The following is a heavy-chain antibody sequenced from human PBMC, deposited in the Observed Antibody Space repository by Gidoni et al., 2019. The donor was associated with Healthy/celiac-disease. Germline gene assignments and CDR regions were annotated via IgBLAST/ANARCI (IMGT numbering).Heavy chain of an antibody. CDR2: ISGSGGST. V-gene: IGHV3-23*01. Sequence: EVQLLESGGGLVQPGGSLRLSCAASGFTFSSYAMRWVRQAPGKGLEWVAAISGSGGSTYYAASVKGGFTITRDNSKNTLYLQMNSMRAEDTAVYYCAKARIVGATSGAIGYWGQGTLVTVSS. CDR1: GFTFSSYA. D-gene: IGHD1-26*01. J-gene: IGHJ4*02. CDR3: AKARIVGATSGAIGY.